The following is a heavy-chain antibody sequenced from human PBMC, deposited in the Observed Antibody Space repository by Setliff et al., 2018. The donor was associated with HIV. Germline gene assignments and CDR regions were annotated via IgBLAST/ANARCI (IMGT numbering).Heavy chain of an antibody. J-gene: IGHJ3*02. Sequence: PSETLSLTCTVSGGSMKPYYWSWIRQLPGKGPEWIGFIYFNGVTDYNPSLESRLIMSLDMSRNQVSLKMTSVTAADTAVYYCARREGVRYSSGYYGGAFDIWGQGTMVTVSS. CDR2: IYFNGVT. V-gene: IGHV4-59*08. D-gene: IGHD6-19*01. CDR3: ARREGVRYSSGYYGGAFDI. CDR1: GGSMKPYY.